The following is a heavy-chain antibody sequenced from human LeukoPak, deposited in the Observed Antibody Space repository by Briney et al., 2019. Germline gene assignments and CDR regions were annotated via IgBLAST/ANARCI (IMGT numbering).Heavy chain of an antibody. Sequence: GASVKVSCKASGGTFSSYTISWVRQAPGQGLEWMGRIIPILGIANYAQKFQGRVTITADQSTSTAYMELSSLRSEDTAVYYCARRGYSGYDQFDYWGQGTLVTVSS. CDR3: ARRGYSGYDQFDY. D-gene: IGHD5-12*01. V-gene: IGHV1-69*02. CDR2: IIPILGIA. J-gene: IGHJ4*02. CDR1: GGTFSSYT.